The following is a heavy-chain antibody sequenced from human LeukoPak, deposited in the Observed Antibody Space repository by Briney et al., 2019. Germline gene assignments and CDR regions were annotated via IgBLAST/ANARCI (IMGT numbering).Heavy chain of an antibody. CDR1: GFTFTSYW. D-gene: IGHD3-3*01. CDR2: TNADGSTT. CDR3: AKQYDFWSGPDY. V-gene: IGHV3-74*01. Sequence: GGSLRLSCAASGFTFTSYWMHWVRQGPGMGLVWVARTNADGSTTNYADSVKGRFTISRDNSKNTLYLQMNSLRVEDTAVYYCAKQYDFWSGPDYWGQGTLVTVSS. J-gene: IGHJ4*02.